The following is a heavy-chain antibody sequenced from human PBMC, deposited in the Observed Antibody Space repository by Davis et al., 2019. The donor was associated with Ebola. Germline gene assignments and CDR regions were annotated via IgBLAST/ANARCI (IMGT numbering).Heavy chain of an antibody. J-gene: IGHJ6*02. CDR1: GYSFTSYW. D-gene: IGHD2-2*01. Sequence: GESLKISCKGSGYSFTSYWIHWVRQMPGKGLEWMGLIYPGDSDTRYSPSFQGQVTISVDKSISTAYLQWDSLKASDTAIYYCARRVDTSNIDPLIYGMDVWGQGTAVTVSS. CDR2: IYPGDSDT. V-gene: IGHV5-51*01. CDR3: ARRVDTSNIDPLIYGMDV.